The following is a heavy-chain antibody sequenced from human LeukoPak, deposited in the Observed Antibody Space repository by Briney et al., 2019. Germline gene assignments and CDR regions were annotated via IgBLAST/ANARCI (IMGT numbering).Heavy chain of an antibody. Sequence: GASVKVSCKASGYTFTTYGISWVRQAPGQGLEWMGWISAYNGNTKYAQKFQGRVTMTKDTSTSTVYMELRSLRSDDTAVYHCAGSGYYYDSGGYYHDAFDIWGQGTMVTVSS. V-gene: IGHV1-18*01. D-gene: IGHD3-22*01. CDR3: AGSGYYYDSGGYYHDAFDI. CDR2: ISAYNGNT. J-gene: IGHJ3*02. CDR1: GYTFTTYG.